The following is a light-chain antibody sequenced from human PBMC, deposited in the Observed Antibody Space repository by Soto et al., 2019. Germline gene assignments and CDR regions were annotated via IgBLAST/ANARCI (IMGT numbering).Light chain of an antibody. J-gene: IGKJ2*01. V-gene: IGKV1-33*01. CDR2: DAS. Sequence: DIQMTQSPSSLSASVGDRVTITCQASQDIRSYLNWYQQKPGKAPKLLIYDASNLETGVPSRFSGVGSGTGFSFTISSLQPEDFATYYCQQYDYLPYTFGQGTKLEI. CDR3: QQYDYLPYT. CDR1: QDIRSY.